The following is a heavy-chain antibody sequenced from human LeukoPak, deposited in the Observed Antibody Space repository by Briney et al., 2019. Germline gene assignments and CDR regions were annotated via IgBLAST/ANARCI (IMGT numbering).Heavy chain of an antibody. CDR3: ARGGSHDALDI. CDR2: IKQDGSEK. J-gene: IGHJ3*02. V-gene: IGHV3-7*01. CDR1: GFIFSYYW. Sequence: GGSLRLSCVSSGFIFSYYWMTWVRQAPEKGQECVANIKQDGSEKYYLDSVKGRFTMARDNAKNSLHLQMNILRAEDTAVYYCARGGSHDALDIWGQGTMVTVSS.